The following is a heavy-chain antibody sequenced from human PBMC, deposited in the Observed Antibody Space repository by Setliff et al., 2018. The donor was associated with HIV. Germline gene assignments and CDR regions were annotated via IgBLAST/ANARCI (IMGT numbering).Heavy chain of an antibody. CDR3: ARQPYPHLYYYMDV. J-gene: IGHJ6*03. CDR2: LYYSGNT. V-gene: IGHV4-39*01. Sequence: SETLSLTCTVSGGSITSSRYYWGWIRQVPGKGLEWIGSLYYSGNTYYNPSLKSRVTISADKSKNQFSLKLSSVTAADTAVYYCARQPYPHLYYYMDVWGKGTTVTVSS. CDR1: GGSITSSRYY.